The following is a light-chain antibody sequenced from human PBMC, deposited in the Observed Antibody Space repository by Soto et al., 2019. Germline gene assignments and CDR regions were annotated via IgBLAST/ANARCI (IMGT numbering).Light chain of an antibody. J-gene: IGLJ2*01. CDR2: EGS. CDR1: SSDVGSYNL. CDR3: CSYAGSSVV. V-gene: IGLV2-23*01. Sequence: QSALTKPASVSGSPGQSITISCTGTSSDVGSYNLVSWYQQHPGKAPKLMIYEGSTRPSGVSNRFSGSKSGNTASLTISGIQAEDEADYYCCSYAGSSVVVSGGTKVTVL.